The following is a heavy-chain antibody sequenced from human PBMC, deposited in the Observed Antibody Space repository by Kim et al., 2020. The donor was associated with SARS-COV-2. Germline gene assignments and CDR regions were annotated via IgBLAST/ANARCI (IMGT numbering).Heavy chain of an antibody. V-gene: IGHV4-59*13. J-gene: IGHJ5*02. Sequence: SETLSLTCTVSGGSISSYYWSWIRQPPGKGLEWIGYIYYSGSTNYNPSLKSRVTISVDTSKNQFSLKLSSVTAADTAVYYCARINWNDVGGWFDPWGQGTLVTVSS. CDR1: GGSISSYY. D-gene: IGHD1-1*01. CDR3: ARINWNDVGGWFDP. CDR2: IYYSGST.